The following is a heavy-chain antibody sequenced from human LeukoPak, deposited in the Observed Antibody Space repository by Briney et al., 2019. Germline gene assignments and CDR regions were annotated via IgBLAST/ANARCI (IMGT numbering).Heavy chain of an antibody. V-gene: IGHV1-2*02. CDR2: MNTNSGGT. Sequence: ASVKVSCKASGYSFTGHYIHWVRQAPGQGLEWMGLMNTNSGGTDYALKFQGRVTMTRDTSITTAYMDMSGLTSDDTAIYYCARGLSHDILTGYDYWGQGTLVTVSS. CDR1: GYSFTGHY. D-gene: IGHD3-9*01. CDR3: ARGLSHDILTGYDY. J-gene: IGHJ4*02.